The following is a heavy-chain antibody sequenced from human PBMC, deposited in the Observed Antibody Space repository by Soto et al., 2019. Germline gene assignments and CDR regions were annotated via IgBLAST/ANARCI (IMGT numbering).Heavy chain of an antibody. Sequence: SVKVSCKASGGTFSSYAISWVRQAPGQGLEWMGGIIPIFGTANYAQKFQGRVTITADKSTSTAYMELSSLRSEDTAVYYCATQPGIAAAGAATERIYYYYGMDVWGQGTTVTVSS. J-gene: IGHJ6*02. CDR3: ATQPGIAAAGAATERIYYYYGMDV. CDR2: IIPIFGTA. CDR1: GGTFSSYA. D-gene: IGHD6-13*01. V-gene: IGHV1-69*06.